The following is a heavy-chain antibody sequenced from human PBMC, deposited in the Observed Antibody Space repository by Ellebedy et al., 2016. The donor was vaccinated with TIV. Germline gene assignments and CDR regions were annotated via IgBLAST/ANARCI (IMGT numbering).Heavy chain of an antibody. D-gene: IGHD3-10*01. Sequence: GESLKISCAASGFSFGSYWMLWVRQPPGKGLEWVSRIKGDGSGITYADSVRGRFTISRDNAKNRLYLQMSSLKVEDTATYYCANVGGSGIYYNGYWGQGTLVTVSS. J-gene: IGHJ4*02. V-gene: IGHV3-74*03. CDR3: ANVGGSGIYYNGY. CDR2: IKGDGSGI. CDR1: GFSFGSYW.